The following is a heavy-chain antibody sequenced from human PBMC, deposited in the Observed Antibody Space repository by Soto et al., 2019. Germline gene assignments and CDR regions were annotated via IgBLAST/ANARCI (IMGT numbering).Heavy chain of an antibody. D-gene: IGHD3-3*01. CDR2: IIPIFGTA. CDR3: AGGRGGEIYDFWRGYYA. J-gene: IGHJ5*02. V-gene: IGHV1-69*01. Sequence: QVELVQSGAEVKKPGSSVKVSCKAFGGTFSSYAISWVRQAPGQGLEWMGGIIPIFGTAKYAQKFQGRVTITANESTRTFYVELTSLRDEDTADFYSAGGRGGEIYDFWRGYYAWGQGTLVTVSS. CDR1: GGTFSSYA.